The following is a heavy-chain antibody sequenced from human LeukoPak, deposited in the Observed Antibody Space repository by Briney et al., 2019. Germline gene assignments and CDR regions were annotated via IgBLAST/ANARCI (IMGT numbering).Heavy chain of an antibody. Sequence: PGGSLRLSCAASGFTFSIYSMNWVRQAPGKGLEWVSYISSSSSTIHYVDSVRGRFTISRDDAKNSLYLQMNSLRAEDTAVYYCAKSKPYYYGSGSYYKNPFDYWGQGTLVTVSS. V-gene: IGHV3-48*01. J-gene: IGHJ4*02. D-gene: IGHD3-10*01. CDR3: AKSKPYYYGSGSYYKNPFDY. CDR2: ISSSSSTI. CDR1: GFTFSIYS.